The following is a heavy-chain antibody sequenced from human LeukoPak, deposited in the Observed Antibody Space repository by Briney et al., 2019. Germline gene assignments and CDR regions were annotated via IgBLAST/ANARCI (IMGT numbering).Heavy chain of an antibody. D-gene: IGHD2-2*01. CDR2: IYYSGST. Sequence: PSETLSLTCTVSGGSISSSSYYWGWIRQPPGKGLEWSGSIYYSGSTYYNPSLKSRVTISVDTSKNQFSLKRSSVTAPDTAVYYCARVSGDMVVVPLNWFDPWGQGTLVTVSS. CDR1: GGSISSSSYY. CDR3: ARVSGDMVVVPLNWFDP. V-gene: IGHV4-39*07. J-gene: IGHJ5*02.